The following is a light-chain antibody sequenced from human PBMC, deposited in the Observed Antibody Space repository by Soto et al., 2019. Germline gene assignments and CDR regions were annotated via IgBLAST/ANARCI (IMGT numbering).Light chain of an antibody. CDR1: QSISNY. CDR3: QQSYRTPWT. J-gene: IGKJ1*01. CDR2: AAS. Sequence: DIQMTQSPSSLSASVGARVTITCRASQSISNYLNWYQQKPGEAPKLLIYAASSLQSGVPSRFSGSGSGTDFTLTISCLQPEDFATYYCQQSYRTPWTFGQGTKVEIK. V-gene: IGKV1-39*01.